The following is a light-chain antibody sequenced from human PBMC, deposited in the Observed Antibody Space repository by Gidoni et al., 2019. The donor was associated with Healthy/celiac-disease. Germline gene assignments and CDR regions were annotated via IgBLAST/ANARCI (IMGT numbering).Light chain of an antibody. CDR2: QDS. V-gene: IGLV3-1*01. Sequence: SYEPTQPPSVSVSPGQTASITCSGDKLGDKYACWYQQTPGHSPVLVIYQDSKRPSGIPERFSGSNSGNTATLTIGGTQAMDEADYYGQAWDSSTYVVFGGGTKLTVL. J-gene: IGLJ2*01. CDR3: QAWDSSTYVV. CDR1: KLGDKY.